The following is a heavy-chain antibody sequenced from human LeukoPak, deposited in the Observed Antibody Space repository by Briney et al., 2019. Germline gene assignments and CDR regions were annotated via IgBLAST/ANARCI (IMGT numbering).Heavy chain of an antibody. D-gene: IGHD3-3*01. CDR1: GYSFTSYW. J-gene: IGHJ3*02. CDR2: IYPGDSDT. CDR3: ARRGELEWLLAGALDI. V-gene: IGHV5-51*01. Sequence: GESLKISCKGSGYSFTSYWIGWVRQMPGKGLEWMGIIYPGDSDTRYSPSFQGQVTISADKSISTAYLQWSSLKASDTAMYYCARRGELEWLLAGALDIWGQGTMVTVSS.